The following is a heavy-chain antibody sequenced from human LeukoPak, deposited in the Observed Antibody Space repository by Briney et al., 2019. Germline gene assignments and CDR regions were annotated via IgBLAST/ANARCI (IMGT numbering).Heavy chain of an antibody. J-gene: IGHJ3*02. CDR2: INAGNGNT. D-gene: IGHD1-26*01. CDR1: GYTFTSYA. Sequence: ASVKVSCKASGYTFTSYAMHWVRQAPGQRREWMGWINAGNGNTKYSQEFQGRVTITRDTSASTAYMELSSLRSEDMAVYYCARSRWEYDAFDIWGQGTMVTVSS. CDR3: ARSRWEYDAFDI. V-gene: IGHV1-3*03.